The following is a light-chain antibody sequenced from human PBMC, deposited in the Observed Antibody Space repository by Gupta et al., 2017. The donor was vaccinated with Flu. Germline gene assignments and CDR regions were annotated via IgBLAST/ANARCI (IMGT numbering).Light chain of an antibody. CDR2: RAS. J-gene: IGKJ3*01. CDR3: LQSYSTPLLT. V-gene: IGKV1-39*01. Sequence: DRVTITCRASQSISNYLNWYQKKPGEAPKLLVYRASSLQSGVPSRFSGSGSGTDFTLTISSLQPEDCASCFCLQSYSTPLLTFGPGTKVDIK. CDR1: QSISNY.